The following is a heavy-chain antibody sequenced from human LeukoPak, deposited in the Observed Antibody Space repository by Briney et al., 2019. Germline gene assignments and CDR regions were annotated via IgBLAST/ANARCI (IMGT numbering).Heavy chain of an antibody. Sequence: ASVKVFCKASGGTFSSYAISWVRQAPGQGLEWMGRIIPILGIANYAQKFQGRVTITADKSTSTAYRELSSLRPEDTAVYYCARLPEADSSGLAYYYYYGMDVWGQGTTVTVSS. J-gene: IGHJ6*02. CDR2: IIPILGIA. CDR1: GGTFSSYA. CDR3: ARLPEADSSGLAYYYYYGMDV. D-gene: IGHD6-19*01. V-gene: IGHV1-69*04.